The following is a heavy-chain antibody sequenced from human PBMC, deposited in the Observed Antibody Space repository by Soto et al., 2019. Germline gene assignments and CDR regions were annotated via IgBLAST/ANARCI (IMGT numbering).Heavy chain of an antibody. J-gene: IGHJ3*02. CDR2: INPNSGGT. CDR1: GYTFTGYY. CDR3: ARDLNGYTGAFDI. Sequence: ASVKVSCKASGYTFTGYYMHWVRQAPGQGLEWMGWINPNSGGTNYAQKFQGWVTMTRDTSISTAYMELSRLRSDDTAVYYCARDLNGYTGAFDIWGQGTMVTVSS. V-gene: IGHV1-2*04. D-gene: IGHD6-13*01.